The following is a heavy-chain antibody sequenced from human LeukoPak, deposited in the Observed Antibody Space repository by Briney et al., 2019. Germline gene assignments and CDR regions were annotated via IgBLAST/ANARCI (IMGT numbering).Heavy chain of an antibody. CDR2: ISGSGGST. Sequence: GGSLRLSCAASGFTFSSYAMSWVRQAPGKGLEWVSAISGSGGSTYYADSVKGRFTISRDNSKNTLYLQINSLRAEDTAVYYCAKWCLVLNSFDYWGQGTLVTVSS. CDR3: AKWCLVLNSFDY. J-gene: IGHJ4*02. CDR1: GFTFSSYA. D-gene: IGHD2/OR15-2a*01. V-gene: IGHV3-23*01.